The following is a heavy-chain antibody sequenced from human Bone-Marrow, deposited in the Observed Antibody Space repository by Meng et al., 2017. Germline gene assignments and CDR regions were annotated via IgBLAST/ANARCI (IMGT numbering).Heavy chain of an antibody. D-gene: IGHD6-19*01. Sequence: GESLKISCAASGFTFSSYEMNGVRQAPGKGLEWVSYISSSGSTIYYADSVKGRFTISRDNAKNSLYLQMNSLRAEDTAVYYCARGFHGGAAVAKPWGQGTLVTVSS. CDR3: ARGFHGGAAVAKP. CDR1: GFTFSSYE. V-gene: IGHV3-48*03. CDR2: ISSSGSTI. J-gene: IGHJ5*02.